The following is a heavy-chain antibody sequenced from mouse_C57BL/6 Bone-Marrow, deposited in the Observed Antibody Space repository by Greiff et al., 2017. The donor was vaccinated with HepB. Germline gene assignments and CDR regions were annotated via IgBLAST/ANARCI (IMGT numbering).Heavy chain of an antibody. CDR3: AREGGVVAHFDY. Sequence: QVQLQQPGAELVMPGASVKLSCKASGYTFTSYWMHWVKQRPGQGLEWIGEIDPSDSYNNYNQKFKGKSTLTVDKSSSTAYMQLSSLTSEDSAVYYCAREGGVVAHFDYWGQGTTLTVSS. CDR1: GYTFTSYW. J-gene: IGHJ2*01. D-gene: IGHD1-1*01. V-gene: IGHV1-69*01. CDR2: IDPSDSYN.